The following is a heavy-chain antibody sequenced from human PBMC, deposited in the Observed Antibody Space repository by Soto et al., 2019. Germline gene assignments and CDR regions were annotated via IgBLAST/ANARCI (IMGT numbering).Heavy chain of an antibody. J-gene: IGHJ4*02. V-gene: IGHV3-23*01. CDR2: ISGSGGST. D-gene: IGHD1-26*01. CDR1: GFTFSSYA. Sequence: EVQLLESGGGLVQPGGSLRLFCAASGFTFSSYAMRWVRQAPGKGLEWVSAISGSGGSTYYADSVKGRFTISRDNSKNTLYLQMNSLRAEDTAVYSCARRGSGSYYDYWGQGTLVTVSS. CDR3: ARRGSGSYYDY.